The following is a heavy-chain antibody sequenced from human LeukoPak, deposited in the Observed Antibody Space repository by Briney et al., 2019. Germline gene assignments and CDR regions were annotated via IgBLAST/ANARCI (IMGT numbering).Heavy chain of an antibody. CDR3: ARDGGAVRQIDY. J-gene: IGHJ4*02. D-gene: IGHD6-6*01. CDR1: GFTFSSYW. V-gene: IGHV3-74*01. Sequence: PGGSLRLSCAASGFTFSSYWMHWVRQAPGKGLVWVSRINTDGSTTNYADSVKGRFTISRDNAKNTLFLQMNSLRAEDTAVYYCARDGGAVRQIDYWGQGTLVTVSS. CDR2: INTDGSTT.